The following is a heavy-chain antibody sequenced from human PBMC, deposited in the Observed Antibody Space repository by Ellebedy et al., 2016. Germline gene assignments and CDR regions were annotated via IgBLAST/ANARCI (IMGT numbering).Heavy chain of an antibody. V-gene: IGHV4-38-2*02. D-gene: IGHD3-10*01. CDR2: IYHSGST. CDR1: GYSISSGYF. Sequence: SETLSLXXTVSGYSISSGYFWGWIRQPPGKGLEWIGSIYHSGSTYYNPSLKSRVTISVDTSKNQFSLILSSVTAADTAVYHCARDLYGSGSPSMDVWGQGTTVTVSS. CDR3: ARDLYGSGSPSMDV. J-gene: IGHJ6*02.